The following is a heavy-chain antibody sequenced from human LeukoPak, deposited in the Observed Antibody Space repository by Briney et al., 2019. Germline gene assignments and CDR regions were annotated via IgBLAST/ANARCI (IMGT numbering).Heavy chain of an antibody. CDR3: AREGVY. J-gene: IGHJ4*02. CDR1: GFTFSSYG. V-gene: IGHV3-NL1*01. CDR2: IYSGGST. Sequence: GRSLRLSCAASGFTFSSYGMQWVRQAPGKGLEWVGVIYSGGSTYYADSVKGRFTISRDNSKSTLYLQMTSLRAEDTAVYYCAREGVYWGQGTLVTVSS. D-gene: IGHD3-10*01.